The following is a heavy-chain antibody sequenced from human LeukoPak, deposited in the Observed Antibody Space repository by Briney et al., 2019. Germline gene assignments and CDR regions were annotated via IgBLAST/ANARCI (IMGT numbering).Heavy chain of an antibody. D-gene: IGHD3-22*01. CDR3: AGKYYYDSSRAFDI. J-gene: IGHJ3*02. V-gene: IGHV3-11*04. CDR1: GFTFSDYY. CDR2: ISSSGTTV. Sequence: PGGSLRLSCAASGFTFSDYYMSWIRQAPGKGLEWVSYISSSGTTVYYADSVKGRFTISRDNAKNSLYLQMNSLRAEDTAVYYCAGKYYYDSSRAFDIWGQGTMVTVSS.